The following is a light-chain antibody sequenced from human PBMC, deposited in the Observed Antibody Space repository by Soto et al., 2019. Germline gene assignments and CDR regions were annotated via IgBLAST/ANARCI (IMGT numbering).Light chain of an antibody. V-gene: IGKV3-11*01. CDR2: DAS. Sequence: EIVLTQSPGTLSLSPGERATLSCRASQSVSSYLAWYQQKPGQDPRLLIYDASNRATGIPARFSGSGSGTDFNLTISSLEPEDFAVYYCQQRSNWTRTFGQGTKVDIK. J-gene: IGKJ1*01. CDR3: QQRSNWTRT. CDR1: QSVSSY.